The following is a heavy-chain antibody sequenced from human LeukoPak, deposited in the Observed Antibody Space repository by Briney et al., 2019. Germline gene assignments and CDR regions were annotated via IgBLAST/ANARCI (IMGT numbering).Heavy chain of an antibody. CDR2: ISGSGGST. CDR3: AKDRTGGSYLNWFDP. CDR1: GFTFSSCA. D-gene: IGHD1-26*01. Sequence: GGSLRLSCAASGFTFSSCAMSWVRQAPGKGLEWVSAISGSGGSTYYADSVKGRFTISRDNSKNTLYLQMNSLRAEDTAVYYCAKDRTGGSYLNWFDPWGQGTLVTVSS. V-gene: IGHV3-23*01. J-gene: IGHJ5*02.